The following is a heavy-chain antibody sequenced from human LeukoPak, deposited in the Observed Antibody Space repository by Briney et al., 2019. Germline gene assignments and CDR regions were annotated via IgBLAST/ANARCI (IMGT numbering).Heavy chain of an antibody. CDR1: GGSISSYY. J-gene: IGHJ4*02. CDR2: IYYSGST. Sequence: SETLSLTCTVSGGSISSYYWSWIRQPPGKGLEWIGYIYYSGSTNYNPSLKSRVTISVDTSKNQFSLKLSSVTAADTAVYYCASSGEVWFGEWYYFDYWGQGTLVTVSS. V-gene: IGHV4-59*01. CDR3: ASSGEVWFGEWYYFDY. D-gene: IGHD3-10*01.